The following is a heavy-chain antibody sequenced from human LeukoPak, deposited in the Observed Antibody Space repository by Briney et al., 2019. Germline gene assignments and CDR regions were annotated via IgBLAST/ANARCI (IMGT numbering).Heavy chain of an antibody. D-gene: IGHD4-17*01. V-gene: IGHV4-59*01. CDR1: GGSLSSYY. CDR3: ARAGENDYGDYEVYFDY. J-gene: IGHJ4*02. Sequence: PSETLSLTCTVAGGSLSSYYWSWIRQPPGEGLEWIGYIYYSGSTNYNPSLTSRVTISVDTSKNQFSLKLSSVTAADTAVYYCARAGENDYGDYEVYFDYWGQGTLVTVSS. CDR2: IYYSGST.